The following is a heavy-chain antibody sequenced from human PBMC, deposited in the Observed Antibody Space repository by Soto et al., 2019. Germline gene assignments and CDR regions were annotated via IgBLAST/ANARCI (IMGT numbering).Heavy chain of an antibody. CDR2: IYYSGST. CDR3: ARTHTRGYDFWSGYPSYYYYGMDV. CDR1: GGSISSSRYY. V-gene: IGHV4-39*01. Sequence: SDTLSLTCTVSGGSISSSRYYWGWIRQPPGKGLEWIGSIYYSGSTYYNPSLKSRVTISVDTSKNQFSLKLSSVTAADTAVYYCARTHTRGYDFWSGYPSYYYYGMDVWGQGTTVTVSS. J-gene: IGHJ6*02. D-gene: IGHD3-3*01.